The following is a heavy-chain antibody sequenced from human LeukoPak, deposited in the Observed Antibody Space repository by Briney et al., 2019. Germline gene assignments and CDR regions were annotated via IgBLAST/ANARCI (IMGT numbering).Heavy chain of an antibody. Sequence: PGGSLRLSCAASGFTFSDYYMSWIRQAPGKGLEWVSYISSSGSTIYYADSLKGRFTISRDNAKNSLSLQMNSLRAEDTAVYYCARYHYDSSGYYYSDYWGQGTLVTVSS. D-gene: IGHD3-22*01. J-gene: IGHJ4*02. CDR2: ISSSGSTI. CDR1: GFTFSDYY. V-gene: IGHV3-11*04. CDR3: ARYHYDSSGYYYSDY.